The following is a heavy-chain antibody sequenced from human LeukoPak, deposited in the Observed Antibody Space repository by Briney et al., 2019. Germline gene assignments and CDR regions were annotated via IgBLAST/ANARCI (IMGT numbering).Heavy chain of an antibody. V-gene: IGHV3-23*01. D-gene: IGHD3-16*01. CDR2: ISGSGGNT. J-gene: IGHJ4*02. Sequence: GGSLRLSCEASGFSFSIYGMSWVRQAPGKGLEWVSGISGSGGNTYYAEALTGRFTVSRDNSKNTLYLQMNSLRAEDTALYYCAKGGLRGGTYNDDFWGQGTLVTVSS. CDR3: AKGGLRGGTYNDDF. CDR1: GFSFSIYG.